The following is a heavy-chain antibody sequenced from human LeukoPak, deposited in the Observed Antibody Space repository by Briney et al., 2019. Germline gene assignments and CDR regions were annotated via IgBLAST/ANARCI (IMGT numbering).Heavy chain of an antibody. CDR3: ARDIVVVPFDNYGMDV. CDR1: GYTFTSYA. J-gene: IGHJ6*02. V-gene: IGHV7-4-1*02. Sequence: ASVKVSCKASGYTFTSYAMNWVRQAPGQGLEWMGWINTNTGNPTYAQSFTGRFVFSLDTSVSTAYLQISSLKAEDTAVYYCARDIVVVPFDNYGMDVWGQGTTVTVSS. CDR2: INTNTGNP. D-gene: IGHD2-2*01.